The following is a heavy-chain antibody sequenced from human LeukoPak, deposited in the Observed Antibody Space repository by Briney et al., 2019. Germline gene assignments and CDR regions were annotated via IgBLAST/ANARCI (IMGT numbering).Heavy chain of an antibody. Sequence: SETLSLTCTVSGGSISRYYWRWLRQPPGKGLEWIGYIYYSGSTNDSPSLKRRVTISVDSSKNQFSRKLSSVTAACTAVYYCARAYYYGSGSYAVDIWGQGTMVTASS. CDR2: IYYSGST. CDR3: ARAYYYGSGSYAVDI. V-gene: IGHV4-59*01. D-gene: IGHD3-10*01. CDR1: GGSISRYY. J-gene: IGHJ3*02.